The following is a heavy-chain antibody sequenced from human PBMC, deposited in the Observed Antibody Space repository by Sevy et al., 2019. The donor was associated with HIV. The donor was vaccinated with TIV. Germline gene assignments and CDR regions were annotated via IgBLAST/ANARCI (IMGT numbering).Heavy chain of an antibody. CDR3: ARTSAAFDY. CDR1: GGSISSYY. Sequence: SETLSLTCTVSGGSISSYYWSWIRQPPGKGLEWIGYIYYSGSTNYNPSLKSRVTISVDTSKNQFSLKLGSVTAADTAVYYCARTSAAFDYWGQGTLVTVSS. CDR2: IYYSGST. J-gene: IGHJ4*02. V-gene: IGHV4-59*01. D-gene: IGHD6-13*01.